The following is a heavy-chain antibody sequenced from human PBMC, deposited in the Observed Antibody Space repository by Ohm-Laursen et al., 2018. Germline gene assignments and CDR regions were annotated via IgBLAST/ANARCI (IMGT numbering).Heavy chain of an antibody. CDR1: GFTVSSNY. V-gene: IGHV3-53*01. J-gene: IGHJ4*02. CDR2: IYSGGST. Sequence: SLRLSCAASGFTVSSNYMSWVRQAPGKGLEWVSVIYSGGSTYYADSVKGRFTISRDNSKNTLYLQMNSLRAEDTAVYYCARDREVAGYFDYWGQGALVTVSS. CDR3: ARDREVAGYFDY. D-gene: IGHD6-19*01.